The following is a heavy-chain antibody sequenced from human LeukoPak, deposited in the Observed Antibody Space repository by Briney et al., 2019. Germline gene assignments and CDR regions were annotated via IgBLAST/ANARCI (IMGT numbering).Heavy chain of an antibody. D-gene: IGHD5-18*01. J-gene: IGHJ4*02. CDR3: ARDPGYDYGFDY. V-gene: IGHV3-66*01. Sequence: GGSLRLSCPASGFTVSDNYMSWVRQAPGKGLEWVSIIYSDGNTYYADSVKDRFTISSDNSKNTLYLQINSLRAEDTAVYYCARDPGYDYGFDYWGQGTLVTVSS. CDR2: IYSDGNT. CDR1: GFTVSDNY.